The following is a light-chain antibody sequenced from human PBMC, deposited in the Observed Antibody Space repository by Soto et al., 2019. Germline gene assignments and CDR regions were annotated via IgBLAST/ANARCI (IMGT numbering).Light chain of an antibody. J-gene: IGKJ2*01. V-gene: IGKV1-6*01. Sequence: AIQMTQSPSSLSASVGDRVTITCRASQGIRSGLGWYQQKPGKAPKLLIYAASSLQSGVPSRFSGRGSGRVFTLALRSLPPEDFATSYCPQYYNYPFTFGPGTKLEIK. CDR2: AAS. CDR3: PQYYNYPFT. CDR1: QGIRSG.